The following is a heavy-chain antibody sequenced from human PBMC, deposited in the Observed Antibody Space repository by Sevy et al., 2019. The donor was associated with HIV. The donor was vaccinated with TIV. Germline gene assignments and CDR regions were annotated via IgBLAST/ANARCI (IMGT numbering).Heavy chain of an antibody. J-gene: IGHJ4*02. CDR3: ARDADGSGHYYCNYFDY. CDR1: GYTFTKYP. CDR2: NSTYIRET. Sequence: ASVKVSCKASGYTFTKYPIAWVRQAPGQGLEWMGWNSTYIRETKYAQKLQGRVTMTADTSTGTAYMELRSLRSDDTAVYYCARDADGSGHYYCNYFDYWGQGTLVTVSS. D-gene: IGHD3-22*01. V-gene: IGHV1-18*01.